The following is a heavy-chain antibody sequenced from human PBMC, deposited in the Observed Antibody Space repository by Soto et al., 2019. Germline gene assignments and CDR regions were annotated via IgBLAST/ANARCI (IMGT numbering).Heavy chain of an antibody. J-gene: IGHJ4*02. CDR1: GYTFTSYA. Sequence: QVQLVQSGAEVKKPGASVKVSCKASGYTFTSYAMHWVRQAPGQRLEWMAWINAGNGNTKYSQKFQGRVTITRDTSASTAYMELSSLRSEDTAVYSWASASSWFVPDYWGQGTLVTVSS. CDR3: ASASSWFVPDY. CDR2: INAGNGNT. V-gene: IGHV1-3*01. D-gene: IGHD6-13*01.